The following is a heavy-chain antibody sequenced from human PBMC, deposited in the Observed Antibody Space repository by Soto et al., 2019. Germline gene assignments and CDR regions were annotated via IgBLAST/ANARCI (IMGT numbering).Heavy chain of an antibody. CDR1: GGSISSGGYY. V-gene: IGHV4-31*03. J-gene: IGHJ5*02. CDR2: INYSGST. D-gene: IGHD1-26*01. CDR3: ASSEPPEARYPCFDP. Sequence: SQTLSLTCSVSGGSISSGGYYRSWIRQHPGKGLEWIGEINYSGSTNYNPSLKSRVTISVDTSKNQFSLKLSSVTAADTAVYYCASSEPPEARYPCFDPWGQGTLVPVSP.